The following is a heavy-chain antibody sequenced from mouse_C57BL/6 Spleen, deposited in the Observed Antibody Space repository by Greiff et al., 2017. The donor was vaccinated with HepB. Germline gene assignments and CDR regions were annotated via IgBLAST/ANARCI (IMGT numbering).Heavy chain of an antibody. Sequence: EVQLVESGPGLVKPSQSLSLTCSVTGYSITSGYYWNWIRQFPGNKLEWMGYISYDGSNNYNPSLKNRISITRDTSKNQFFLKLNSVTTEDTATYYCARGYDYDWYFDVWGTGTTVTVSS. V-gene: IGHV3-6*01. CDR1: GYSITSGYY. J-gene: IGHJ1*03. CDR2: ISYDGSN. D-gene: IGHD2-4*01. CDR3: ARGYDYDWYFDV.